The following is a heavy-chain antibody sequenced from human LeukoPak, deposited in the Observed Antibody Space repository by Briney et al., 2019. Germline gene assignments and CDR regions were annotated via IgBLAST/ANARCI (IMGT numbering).Heavy chain of an antibody. J-gene: IGHJ4*02. CDR1: GGTFSSYA. V-gene: IGHV1-18*01. Sequence: GSSVKVSCKASGGTFSSYAISWVRQAPGQGLEWMGWISAYNGNANYAQKLQGRVTMTTDTSTSTAYMELRSLRSDDTGVYYCARDRGSYGSGNINFDYWGQGTLVTVSS. CDR3: ARDRGSYGSGNINFDY. D-gene: IGHD3-10*01. CDR2: ISAYNGNA.